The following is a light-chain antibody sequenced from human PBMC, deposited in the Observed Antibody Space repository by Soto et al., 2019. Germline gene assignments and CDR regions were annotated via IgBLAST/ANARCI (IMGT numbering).Light chain of an antibody. CDR2: GAS. CDR3: QQYGSSPIT. Sequence: EIVLTQSPGTLSLSPGERATLSCRASQSVSSNFLAWYQQKSGQAPRLLIYGASSRATGIPDRFTGSGSRTDFTLTISRLEPEDFAAYYCQQYGSSPITFGQGTRLDIK. V-gene: IGKV3-20*01. CDR1: QSVSSNF. J-gene: IGKJ5*01.